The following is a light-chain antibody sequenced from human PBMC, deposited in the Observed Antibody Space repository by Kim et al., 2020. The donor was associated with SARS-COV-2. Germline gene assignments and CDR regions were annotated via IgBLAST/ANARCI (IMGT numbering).Light chain of an antibody. CDR3: QQYHNWPPYT. Sequence: VSPGERAPLSGRASQSIYSNLAWYQQKPGQAPRLLIYGASTRATGVPARFSGSGSGTEFTLTISSLQSEDFAIYYCQQYHNWPPYTFGQGTKLEI. CDR2: GAS. J-gene: IGKJ2*01. V-gene: IGKV3-15*01. CDR1: QSIYSN.